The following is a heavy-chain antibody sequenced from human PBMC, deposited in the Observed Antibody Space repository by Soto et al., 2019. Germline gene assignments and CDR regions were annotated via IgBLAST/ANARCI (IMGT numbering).Heavy chain of an antibody. Sequence: SETLSLTCTVSGGSISSYYWSWIRQPPGKGLEWIGYIYYSGSTNYNPSLKSRVTISVDTSKNQFSLKLSSVTAADTAVYYCARHDLRVAGLFDYWGQGTLVTVSS. CDR1: GGSISSYY. D-gene: IGHD6-19*01. CDR2: IYYSGST. CDR3: ARHDLRVAGLFDY. J-gene: IGHJ4*02. V-gene: IGHV4-59*08.